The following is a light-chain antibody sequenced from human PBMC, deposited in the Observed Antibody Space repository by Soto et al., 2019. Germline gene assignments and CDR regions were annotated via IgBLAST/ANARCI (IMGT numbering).Light chain of an antibody. CDR2: DAT. Sequence: EIVLTQSPATLSLSPGERATLSCRASQSVTWYLAWYQQKPGQAPRLLIYDATNRATGIPARFSGSGSGTDFPLTTSSLEPEVFAVYYCQQRTNCLTFGGGTRVEI. CDR1: QSVTWY. CDR3: QQRTNCLT. J-gene: IGKJ4*01. V-gene: IGKV3-11*01.